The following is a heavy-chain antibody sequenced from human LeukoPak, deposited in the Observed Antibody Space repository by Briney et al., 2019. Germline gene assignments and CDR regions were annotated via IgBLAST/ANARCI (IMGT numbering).Heavy chain of an antibody. V-gene: IGHV1-2*06. CDR1: GYTFTGYY. D-gene: IGHD6-13*01. J-gene: IGHJ3*02. CDR2: INPNSGGT. CDR3: ASAAAGNNDAFDI. Sequence: ASVKVSCKASGYTFTGYYMHWVRQAPGQGLEWMGRINPNSGGTNYAQKLQGRVTMTTDTSTSTAYMELRSLRSDDTAVYYCASAAAGNNDAFDIWGQGTMVTVSS.